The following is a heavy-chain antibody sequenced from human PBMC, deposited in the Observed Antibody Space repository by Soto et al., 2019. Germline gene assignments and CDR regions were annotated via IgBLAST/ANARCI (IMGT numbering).Heavy chain of an antibody. D-gene: IGHD6-6*01. V-gene: IGHV1-3*01. CDR3: AKGLGTFIAAPFDY. J-gene: IGHJ4*02. CDR2: INAGNGNT. CDR1: WYTFTRYA. Sequence: SFKGSWYTFTRYASVLVGPAPGQRLEWMGWINAGNGNTKYSQKFQGRFTISRDNSKSTLYLQMNSLRAEDTAVYYCAKGLGTFIAAPFDYWGQGTLVTVSS.